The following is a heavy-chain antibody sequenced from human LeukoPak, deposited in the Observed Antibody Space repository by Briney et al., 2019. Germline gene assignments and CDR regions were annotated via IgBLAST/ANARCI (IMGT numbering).Heavy chain of an antibody. J-gene: IGHJ4*02. CDR3: ARPGYSYGPKAFDY. CDR1: GYTFTSYA. CDR2: ISAGNGNT. D-gene: IGHD5-18*01. V-gene: IGHV1-3*01. Sequence: ASVKVSCKASGYTFTSYAMHWVRQAPGQRLEWMGWISAGNGNTKYSQKFQGRVTITRDTSASTAYMELGSLRSEDTAVYYCARPGYSYGPKAFDYWGQGTLVTVSS.